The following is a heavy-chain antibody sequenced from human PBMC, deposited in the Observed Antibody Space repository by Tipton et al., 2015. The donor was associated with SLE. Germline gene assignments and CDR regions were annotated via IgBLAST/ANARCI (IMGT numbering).Heavy chain of an antibody. CDR2: INHSGST. Sequence: TLSLTCAVYGGSFSGYYWSWIRQPPGRGLEWIGEINHSGSTNYNPSLKSRVTISADTSKKQFSLKLSSVTAADTAVYYCARGKGYSSGWYGGTFDYWGQGTLVTVSS. D-gene: IGHD6-19*01. V-gene: IGHV4-34*01. J-gene: IGHJ4*02. CDR1: GGSFSGYY. CDR3: ARGKGYSSGWYGGTFDY.